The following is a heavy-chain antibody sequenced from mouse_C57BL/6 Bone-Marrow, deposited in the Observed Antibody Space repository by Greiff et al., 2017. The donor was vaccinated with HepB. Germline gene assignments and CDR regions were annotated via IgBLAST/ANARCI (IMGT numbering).Heavy chain of an antibody. CDR3: ARYSNYAGGAMDY. Sequence: QVQLQQPGAELVRPGSSVKLSCKASGYTFTSYWMHWVKQRPIQGLEWIGNIDPSDSETHYNQKFKDKATLTVDKSSSTAYMQLSSLTSEDSAVYYCARYSNYAGGAMDYWGQGTSVTVSS. D-gene: IGHD2-5*01. CDR2: IDPSDSET. CDR1: GYTFTSYW. V-gene: IGHV1-52*01. J-gene: IGHJ4*01.